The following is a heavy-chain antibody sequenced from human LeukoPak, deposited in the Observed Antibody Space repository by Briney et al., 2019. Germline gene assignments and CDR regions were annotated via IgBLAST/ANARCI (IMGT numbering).Heavy chain of an antibody. V-gene: IGHV4-34*01. D-gene: IGHD3-16*02. CDR2: INHSGST. Sequence: SETLSLTCAVYGGSFSGYYWSWIRQPPGKGLEWIGEINHSGSTNYNPSLKSRVTISVDTSKNQFSLKLSPVTAADTAVYYCASTAYYDYVWGSYRHDYWGQGTLVTVSS. CDR1: GGSFSGYY. J-gene: IGHJ4*02. CDR3: ASTAYYDYVWGSYRHDY.